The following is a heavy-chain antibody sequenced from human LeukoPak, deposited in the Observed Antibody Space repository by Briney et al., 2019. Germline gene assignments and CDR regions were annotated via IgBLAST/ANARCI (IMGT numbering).Heavy chain of an antibody. CDR3: ARSPYSMIRGLTHGDFDY. J-gene: IGHJ4*02. D-gene: IGHD3-10*01. V-gene: IGHV4-59*01. CDR1: GGSIINYY. Sequence: SETLSLTCTVSGGSIINYYWSWIRQSPGKGLEWIGYIYYSGSTNYNPSLKSRVTISVDTSKNQFSLNLRSVTAADTAVYYCARSPYSMIRGLTHGDFDYCGQGTLVTVSS. CDR2: IYYSGST.